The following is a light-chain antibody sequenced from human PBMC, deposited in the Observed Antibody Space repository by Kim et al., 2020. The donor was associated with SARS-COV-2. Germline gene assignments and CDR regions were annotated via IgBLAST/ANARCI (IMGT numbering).Light chain of an antibody. V-gene: IGLV1-40*01. J-gene: IGLJ2*01. Sequence: SGTISCTRSNSNIGAGCEVHEYRLLPGNAPKLLIYNDYRRPAGVPDRFSGSRSATSASLAITGLQAEDEADYYCQSYDTGLSGIIFGGGTQLTVL. CDR3: QSYDTGLSGII. CDR2: NDY. CDR1: NSNIGAGCE.